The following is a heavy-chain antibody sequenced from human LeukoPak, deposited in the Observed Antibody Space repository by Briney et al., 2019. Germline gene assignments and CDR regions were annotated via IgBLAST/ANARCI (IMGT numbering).Heavy chain of an antibody. Sequence: PGGSLRLSCAASGFTFSSYAMSWVRQAPGKGLEWVSAISGSGGSTYYADSVKGRFTISRDNAKNSLYLQMNSLRAEDTAVYYCATAGYCSSTSCPWGVWGQGTLVTVSS. V-gene: IGHV3-23*01. CDR2: ISGSGGST. D-gene: IGHD2-2*03. J-gene: IGHJ4*02. CDR3: ATAGYCSSTSCPWGV. CDR1: GFTFSSYA.